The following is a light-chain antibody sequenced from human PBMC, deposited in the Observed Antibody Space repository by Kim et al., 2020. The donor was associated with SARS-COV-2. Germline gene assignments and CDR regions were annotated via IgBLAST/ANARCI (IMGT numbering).Light chain of an antibody. CDR1: QRVNSNY. CDR3: QQYDTSSYT. J-gene: IGKJ2*01. CDR2: GAS. Sequence: LIPGRRARPSGRASQRVNSNYVAWYQQKPGQAPRLLIYGASSRATAIPVRFSGSGSGTDFTLTINRLEPEDFAVYYCQQYDTSSYTFGQGTKLEI. V-gene: IGKV3-20*01.